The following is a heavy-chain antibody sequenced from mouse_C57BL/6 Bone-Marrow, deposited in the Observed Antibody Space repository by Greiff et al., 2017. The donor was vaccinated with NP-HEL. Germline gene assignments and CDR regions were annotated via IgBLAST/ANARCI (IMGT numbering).Heavy chain of an antibody. CDR3: TTWDYGSRYYFDY. CDR2: IDPEDGDT. Sequence: VQLQQSGAELVRPGASVKLSCTASGFNITDYYMHWVKQRPGQGLEWIGRIDPEDGDTEYAPKFQGKATMTADKSSTTAYLQLSSLTSEDTDVYYCTTWDYGSRYYFDYGGQGTTLTVSA. V-gene: IGHV14-1*01. D-gene: IGHD1-1*01. CDR1: GFNITDYY. J-gene: IGHJ2*01.